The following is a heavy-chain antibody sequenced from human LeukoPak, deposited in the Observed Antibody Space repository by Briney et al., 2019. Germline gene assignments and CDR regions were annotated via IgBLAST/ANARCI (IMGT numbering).Heavy chain of an antibody. V-gene: IGHV4-34*01. J-gene: IGHJ6*02. CDR3: ARDRVVDATFYKYDAMDV. CDR2: XXHXGSX. CDR1: GXXXXXXY. Sequence: SETLSLTCAVXGXXXXXXYXXXXXXPXXXXLXXXXXXXHXGSXNYNXSXKSRVTIXLXTSKNQFSLKLSSVTAADTAVYYCARDRVVDATFYKYDAMDVWGLRTTVTVSS. D-gene: IGHD2-15*01.